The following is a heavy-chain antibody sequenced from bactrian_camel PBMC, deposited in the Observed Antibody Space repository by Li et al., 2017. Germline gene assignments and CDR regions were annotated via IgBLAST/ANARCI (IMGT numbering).Heavy chain of an antibody. D-gene: IGHD4*01. J-gene: IGHJ6*01. CDR2: IYTRGGGGGT. Sequence: VQLVESGGGLVQPGGSLRLSCAASGFTFSSYDMSWIRQAPGKGLEWVSSIYTRGGGGGTLYPDSVKGRFTITRDNAKNTLYLQMRSLKTEDTAVYYCAADPEDIAFITFGYWGQGTQVTVS. CDR1: GFTFSSYD. V-gene: IGHV3S40*01. CDR3: AADPEDIAFITFGY.